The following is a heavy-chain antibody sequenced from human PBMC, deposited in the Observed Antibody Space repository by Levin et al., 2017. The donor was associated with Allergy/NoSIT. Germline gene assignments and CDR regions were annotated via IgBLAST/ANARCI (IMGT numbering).Heavy chain of an antibody. J-gene: IGHJ4*02. CDR1: GGIFNNNA. CDR3: ARVAWDVGGASDF. V-gene: IGHV1-69*01. Sequence: PGESLKISCKASGGIFNNNAFSWVRQAPGQGLEWMGGIIPTLGTPNYAQKFQGRATISADESTSTAYMELSSLKSDDTAVYYCARVAWDVGGASDFWGQGTLFTVSS. CDR2: IIPTLGTP. D-gene: IGHD1-26*01.